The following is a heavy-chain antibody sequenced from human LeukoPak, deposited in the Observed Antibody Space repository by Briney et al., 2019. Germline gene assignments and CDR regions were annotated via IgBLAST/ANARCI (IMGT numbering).Heavy chain of an antibody. CDR3: ARVDPSLRYFYYFDY. J-gene: IGHJ4*02. Sequence: ASLKVSCKASGYTFTSYGISWVRQAPGHGLEWMGCISAYNGNTNYAQKLQGRVTMTTDTSTSTAYMELRSLRSDDTAVYYCARVDPSLRYFYYFDYWGQGTLVTVSS. D-gene: IGHD3-9*01. CDR2: ISAYNGNT. CDR1: GYTFTSYG. V-gene: IGHV1-18*01.